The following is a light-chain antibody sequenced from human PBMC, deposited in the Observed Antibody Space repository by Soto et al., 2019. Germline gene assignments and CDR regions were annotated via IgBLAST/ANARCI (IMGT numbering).Light chain of an antibody. Sequence: ETVMTQSPATLSVSPGEGATLSCRASQSVSSNLAWYQQRPGQTPRLLVYGASIRATGMSARFSGSGSGTEFTLTISSLQSEDFALYYSQQYYEWAHTVVRGTKIEIK. CDR2: GAS. V-gene: IGKV3-15*01. CDR3: QQYYEWAHT. CDR1: QSVSSN. J-gene: IGKJ4*01.